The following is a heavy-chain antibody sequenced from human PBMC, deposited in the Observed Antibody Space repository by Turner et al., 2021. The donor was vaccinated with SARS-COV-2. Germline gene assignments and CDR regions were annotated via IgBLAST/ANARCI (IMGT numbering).Heavy chain of an antibody. D-gene: IGHD3-16*01. CDR2: ISSGDSGT. Sequence: EVQLVESGGGFIQSGGSLRLSCTASGFTFSNYVMNWVRQAPGKGLEWLGSISSGDSGTTYADSVKGRFTISRDNAENSLFLEMNSLRVEDTGVYFCARCYLSTFGWFDPWGRGTLVTVSS. V-gene: IGHV3-48*03. CDR1: GFTFSNYV. CDR3: ARCYLSTFGWFDP. J-gene: IGHJ5*02.